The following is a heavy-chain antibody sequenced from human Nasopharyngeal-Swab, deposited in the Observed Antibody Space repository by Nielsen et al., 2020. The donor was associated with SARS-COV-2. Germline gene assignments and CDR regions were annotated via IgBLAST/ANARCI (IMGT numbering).Heavy chain of an antibody. CDR1: GFSFSGCS. D-gene: IGHD6-19*01. CDR2: ISSGSRTI. J-gene: IGHJ6*02. CDR3: AGGSGSYGGAYQYYYAMDV. Sequence: GESLKISCAASGFSFSGCSMNWVRQAPGKRLEWVSYISSGSRTIYYADSVKGRFTISRDNAKNSLYLQMNSLRDEDTAVYYCAGGSGSYGGAYQYYYAMDVWGQGTTVTVSS. V-gene: IGHV3-48*02.